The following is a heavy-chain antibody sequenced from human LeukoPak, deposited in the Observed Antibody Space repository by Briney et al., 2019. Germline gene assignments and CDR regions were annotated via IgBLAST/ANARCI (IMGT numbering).Heavy chain of an antibody. J-gene: IGHJ3*02. D-gene: IGHD2-15*01. Sequence: SETLSLTCAVSGGSFSGYYWSWTRQPPGKGLEWIGEINHSGSTTYNPSLKSRVTISVDTSKNQFSLKLSSVTAADTAVYDCARAPWYCSGGSCSWGAFDIWGQGTMVTVSS. CDR2: INHSGST. CDR1: GGSFSGYY. CDR3: ARAPWYCSGGSCSWGAFDI. V-gene: IGHV4-34*01.